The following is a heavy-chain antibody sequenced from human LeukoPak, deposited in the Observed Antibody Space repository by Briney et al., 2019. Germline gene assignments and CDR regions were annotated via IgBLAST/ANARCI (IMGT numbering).Heavy chain of an antibody. Sequence: SGSSVKVSCKASGGTFSSYTISWVRQAPGQGLEWMGRIIPILGIANYAQKFQGRVTITADKSPSTAYMELSSLRSEDTAVYYCAREGGYCSSTSCYGGYDSSGYYYGYWGQGTLVTVSS. V-gene: IGHV1-69*04. CDR1: GGTFSSYT. J-gene: IGHJ4*02. CDR3: AREGGYCSSTSCYGGYDSSGYYYGY. CDR2: IIPILGIA. D-gene: IGHD2-2*01.